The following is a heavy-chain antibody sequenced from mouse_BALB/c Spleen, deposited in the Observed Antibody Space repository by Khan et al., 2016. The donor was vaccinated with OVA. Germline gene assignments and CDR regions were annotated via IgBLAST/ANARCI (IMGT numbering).Heavy chain of an antibody. J-gene: IGHJ1*01. CDR3: TRCDGNSHYWYVDD. Sequence: VQLQESGAELVRPGASVKLSCKASGYTFTSYWMNWVKQRPGQGLEWMGMIDASDSETHYNQMFKDKATLTVDKSSSTVFMQLSSLTAEDSAVYYCTRCDGNSHYWYVDDWGAGTTDTVSS. V-gene: IGHV1-61*01. CDR1: GYTFTSYW. D-gene: IGHD2-3*01. CDR2: IDASDSET.